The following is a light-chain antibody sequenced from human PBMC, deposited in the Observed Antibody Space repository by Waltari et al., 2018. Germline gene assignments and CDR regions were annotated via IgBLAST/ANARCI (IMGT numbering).Light chain of an antibody. CDR2: KAS. J-gene: IGKJ2*01. CDR1: QSISSW. CDR3: QQYNSYSYT. Sequence: DIQMTQTASTLSASVGDRVTSTCRASQSISSWLAWYQQKPGKAPKLLIYKASSLESGVPSRFSGSGSGTEFTLTISSLQPDDFATYYCQQYNSYSYTFGQGTKLEIK. V-gene: IGKV1-5*03.